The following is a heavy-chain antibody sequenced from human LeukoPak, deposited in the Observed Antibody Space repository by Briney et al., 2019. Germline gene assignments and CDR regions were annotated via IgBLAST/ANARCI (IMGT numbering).Heavy chain of an antibody. CDR2: ISYDGSNK. CDR3: ARDGGYGSGSYYPYYFDY. Sequence: GRSLRLSCAASGLTFNSYAMHWVRQAPGKGLEWVAVISYDGSNKYYADSVKGRFTISRDNSKNTLYLQMNSLRAEDTAVYYCARDGGYGSGSYYPYYFDYWGQGTLVTVSS. V-gene: IGHV3-30-3*01. J-gene: IGHJ4*02. D-gene: IGHD3-10*01. CDR1: GLTFNSYA.